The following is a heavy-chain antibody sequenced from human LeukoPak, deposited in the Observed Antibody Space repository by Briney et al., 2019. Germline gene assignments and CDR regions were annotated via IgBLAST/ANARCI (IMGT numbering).Heavy chain of an antibody. CDR3: ARDGGHDYGDYEG. D-gene: IGHD4-17*01. CDR1: GGTFSSYA. Sequence: ASVKVSCTASGGTFSSYAISWVRQAPGQGLEWMGGIIPIFGTANYAQKFQGRVTITADESTSTAYMELSSLRSEDTAVYYCARDGGHDYGDYEGWGQGTLVTVSS. V-gene: IGHV1-69*01. J-gene: IGHJ4*02. CDR2: IIPIFGTA.